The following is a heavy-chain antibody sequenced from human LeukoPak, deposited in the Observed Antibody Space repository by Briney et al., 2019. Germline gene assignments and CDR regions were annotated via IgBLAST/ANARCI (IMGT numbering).Heavy chain of an antibody. D-gene: IGHD6-19*01. CDR2: IYYSGST. J-gene: IGHJ3*02. CDR3: AESVAPDGVGAFDI. Sequence: SETLSLTCTVSGGSISSYYWSWIRQPPGKGLEWIGYIYYSGSTNYNPSLKSRVTISVDTSKNQFSLKLSSVTAADTAVYYCAESVAPDGVGAFDIWGQGTMVTVSS. CDR1: GGSISSYY. V-gene: IGHV4-59*08.